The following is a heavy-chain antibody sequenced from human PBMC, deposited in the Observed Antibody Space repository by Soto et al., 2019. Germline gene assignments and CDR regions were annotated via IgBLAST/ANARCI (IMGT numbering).Heavy chain of an antibody. D-gene: IGHD3-3*01. V-gene: IGHV4-4*02. J-gene: IGHJ5*02. CDR3: ARGIGFWSGGTPAQNWFDP. CDR1: GGSISSSDW. Sequence: PSETLSLTCAVSGGSISSSDWWSWVRQPPGKGLEWIGEIYHSGSTNYNPSLKSRVTISVDKSKNQFSLKLSSVTAADTAVYYCARGIGFWSGGTPAQNWFDPWGQGTLLTVSS. CDR2: IYHSGST.